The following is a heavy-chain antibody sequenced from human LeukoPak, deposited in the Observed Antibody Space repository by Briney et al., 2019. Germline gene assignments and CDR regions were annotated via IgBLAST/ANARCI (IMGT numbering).Heavy chain of an antibody. V-gene: IGHV4-34*01. CDR3: ARGLQTYYDFWSGYYTAYYFDY. J-gene: IGHJ4*02. CDR2: INHSGST. D-gene: IGHD3-3*01. Sequence: XGLEXXGEINHSGSTNYNPSLKGRVTISVDTSKNQFSLKLSSVTAADTAVYYCARGLQTYYDFWSGYYTAYYFDYWGQGTLVTVSS.